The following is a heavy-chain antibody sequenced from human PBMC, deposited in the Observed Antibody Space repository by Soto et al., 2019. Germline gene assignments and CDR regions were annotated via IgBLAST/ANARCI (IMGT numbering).Heavy chain of an antibody. CDR3: AKDFSDFWSGYHMAIYFDY. V-gene: IGHV3-23*01. CDR2: ISGSGGST. J-gene: IGHJ4*02. Sequence: GGSLRLSCAASGFTFSSYAMSWVRQAPGKGLEWVSAISGSGGSTYYADSVKGRFTISRDNSKNTLYLQMNSLRAEDTAVYYCAKDFSDFWSGYHMAIYFDYWGQGTLVTVSS. CDR1: GFTFSSYA. D-gene: IGHD3-3*01.